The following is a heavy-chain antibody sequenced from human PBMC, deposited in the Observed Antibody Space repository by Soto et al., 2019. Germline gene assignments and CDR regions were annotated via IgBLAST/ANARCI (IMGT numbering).Heavy chain of an antibody. CDR2: INHSGST. Sequence: QVQLQQWGAGLLKPSETLSLTCAVYGGSFSGYYWSWIRQPPGKGLEWIGEINHSGSTNYNPSLKSRVTISVDTSKNQFSLKLSSVTAADTAVYYCATGRRSLIVVVPAARNPRGWFDPWGQGTLVTVSS. D-gene: IGHD2-2*01. J-gene: IGHJ5*02. V-gene: IGHV4-34*01. CDR3: ATGRRSLIVVVPAARNPRGWFDP. CDR1: GGSFSGYY.